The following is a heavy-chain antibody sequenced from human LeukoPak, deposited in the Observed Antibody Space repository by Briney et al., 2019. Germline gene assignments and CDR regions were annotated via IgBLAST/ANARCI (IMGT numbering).Heavy chain of an antibody. CDR3: ASSGYSSSWYSLDY. D-gene: IGHD6-13*01. J-gene: IGHJ4*02. CDR1: GGSISSYY. CDR2: IYYSGST. V-gene: IGHV4-59*08. Sequence: SETLSLTCTVSGGSISSYYWSWIRQPPGKGLEWIGCIYYSGSTNYNPSLKSRVTISVDTSKNQFSLKLSSVTAADTAVYYCASSGYSSSWYSLDYWGQGTLVTVSS.